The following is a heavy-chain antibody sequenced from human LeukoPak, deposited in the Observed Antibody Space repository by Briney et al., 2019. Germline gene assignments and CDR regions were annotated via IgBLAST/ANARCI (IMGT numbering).Heavy chain of an antibody. CDR2: ISVYNGNT. V-gene: IGHV1-18*01. J-gene: IGHJ6*03. D-gene: IGHD2-15*01. Sequence: ASVKVSCKASGYTLTSYGISWVRQAPGQGLEWMGWISVYNGNTNYAQKLQGRVTMTTDTSTSTAYMELRSLRSDDTAVYYCARTGYCSGGRCYYGAYSYYMDVWGKGTTVTVSS. CDR1: GYTLTSYG. CDR3: ARTGYCSGGRCYYGAYSYYMDV.